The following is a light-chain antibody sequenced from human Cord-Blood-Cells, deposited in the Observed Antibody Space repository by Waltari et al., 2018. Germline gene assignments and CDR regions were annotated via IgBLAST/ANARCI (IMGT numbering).Light chain of an antibody. V-gene: IGKV2-28*01. Sequence: DIVMTQSPLFLPVTPGEPAPIPCRSSQSLLHSNGYNYLDWYLQKPGQSPQLLIYLGSNRATGVPDRFSGSGSGTDFTLKISRVEAEDVAVYYCMQALRTPVTFGPGTKVDIK. CDR1: QSLLHSNGYNY. J-gene: IGKJ3*01. CDR2: LGS. CDR3: MQALRTPVT.